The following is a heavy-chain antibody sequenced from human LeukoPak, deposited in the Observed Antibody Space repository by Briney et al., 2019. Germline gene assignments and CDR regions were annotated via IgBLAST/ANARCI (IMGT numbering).Heavy chain of an antibody. V-gene: IGHV4-59*01. CDR3: ARGLGAVAGTGEYDY. CDR2: IYYSGST. CDR1: GGSISSYY. D-gene: IGHD6-19*01. Sequence: SETLSLTCTVSGGSISSYYWSWIRQPPGKGLEWIGYIYYSGSTNYNPSLKSRVTISVDTSKNQFSLKLSSVTAADTAVYYCARGLGAVAGTGEYDYWGQGTLVTVSS. J-gene: IGHJ4*02.